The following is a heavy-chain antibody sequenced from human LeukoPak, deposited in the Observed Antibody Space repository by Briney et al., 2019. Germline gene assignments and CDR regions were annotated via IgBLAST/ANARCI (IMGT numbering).Heavy chain of an antibody. Sequence: GGSLRLSCAASGFTFSSYAMHWVRQAPGKGLEWVAVISYDGSNKYYADSVKGRFTISRDNSKSTLYLQMNSLRAEDTAVYYCAVIRAWFDPWGQGTLVTVSS. J-gene: IGHJ5*02. CDR1: GFTFSSYA. V-gene: IGHV3-30-3*01. CDR3: AVIRAWFDP. D-gene: IGHD3-16*02. CDR2: ISYDGSNK.